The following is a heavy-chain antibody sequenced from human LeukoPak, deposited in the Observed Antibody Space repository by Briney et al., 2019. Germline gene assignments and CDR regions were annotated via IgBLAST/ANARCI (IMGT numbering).Heavy chain of an antibody. CDR1: GGSFSGYY. J-gene: IGHJ4*02. V-gene: IGHV4-34*01. CDR3: ARDTKTAGYPY. Sequence: SETLSLTCAVYGGSFSGYYWSWIRQPPGKGSEWIGEINHSGSTNYNPSLKSRVTISVDTSKNQFSLKLSSVTAADTAVYYCARDTKTAGYPYWGQGTLVTVSS. D-gene: IGHD3-9*01. CDR2: INHSGST.